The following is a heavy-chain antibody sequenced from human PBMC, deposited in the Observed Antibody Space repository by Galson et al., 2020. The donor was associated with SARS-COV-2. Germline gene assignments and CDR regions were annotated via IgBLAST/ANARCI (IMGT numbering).Heavy chain of an antibody. CDR1: GGSISSGSYY. CDR3: ARGAQGTKREQPPMDV. CDR2: IYTSGST. V-gene: IGHV4-61*02. D-gene: IGHD1-26*01. Sequence: SETLSLTCTVSGGSISSGSYYWSWIRQPAGKGLEWIGRIYTSGSTNYNPSLKSRVTISVDTSKNQFSLKLSSVTAADTAVYYCARGAQGTKREQPPMDVWGQGTTVTVSS. J-gene: IGHJ6*02.